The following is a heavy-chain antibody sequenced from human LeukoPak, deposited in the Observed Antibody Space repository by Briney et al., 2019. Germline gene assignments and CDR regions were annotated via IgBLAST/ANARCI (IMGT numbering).Heavy chain of an antibody. V-gene: IGHV3-21*01. CDR3: ARSGSGSYYSWFDP. CDR2: ISGSSSYI. J-gene: IGHJ5*02. CDR1: GFTFSSYS. Sequence: PGGSLRLSCAASGFTFSSYSMNWVRQAPGKGLEWVSSISGSSSYIYYADSVKGRFTISRDNAKNSLFLQMSSLRAEDTAVYYCARSGSGSYYSWFDPWGQGTLVTVSS. D-gene: IGHD1-26*01.